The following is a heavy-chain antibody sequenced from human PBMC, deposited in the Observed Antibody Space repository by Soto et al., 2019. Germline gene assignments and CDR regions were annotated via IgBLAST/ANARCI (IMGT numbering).Heavy chain of an antibody. CDR3: AKDWEAAELYYYYGMDV. D-gene: IGHD6-13*01. CDR1: GFTFSSYA. Sequence: PGGSLRLSCAASGFTFSSYAMSWVRQAPGKGLEWVSAISGSGGSTYYADSVKGRFTISRDNSKNTLYLQMNSLRAEDTAVYYCAKDWEAAELYYYYGMDVWGQGTTVTVSS. V-gene: IGHV3-23*01. CDR2: ISGSGGST. J-gene: IGHJ6*02.